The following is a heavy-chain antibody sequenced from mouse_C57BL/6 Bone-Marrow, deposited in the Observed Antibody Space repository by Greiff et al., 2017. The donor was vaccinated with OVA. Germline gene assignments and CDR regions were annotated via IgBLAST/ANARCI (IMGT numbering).Heavy chain of an antibody. V-gene: IGHV1-55*01. CDR1: GYTFTSYW. D-gene: IGHD2-3*01. J-gene: IGHJ4*01. CDR3: ARSGDGYYDAMDY. CDR2: IYPGSGST. Sequence: QVQLQQSGAELVKPGASVKMSCKASGYTFTSYWITWVKQRPGQGLEWIGDIYPGSGSTNYNEKFKSKATLTVDTSSSTAYMQLSSLTSEDSAVYYCARSGDGYYDAMDYWGQGTSVTVSS.